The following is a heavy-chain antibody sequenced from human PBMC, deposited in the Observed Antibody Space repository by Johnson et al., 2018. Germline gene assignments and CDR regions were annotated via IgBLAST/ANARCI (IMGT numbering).Heavy chain of an antibody. CDR1: GFTFSSYS. CDR3: AKYRLYDYGDLDAFDI. CDR2: ISSSSRYI. Sequence: VQLVQSGGGLVKPGGSLRLSCAASGFTFSSYSMNWVRQAPGKGLEWVSSISSSSRYIYYADSVKGRFTISSDNAKHSLYLQMNSLRAEDTAVYYCAKYRLYDYGDLDAFDIWGQGTMVTVSS. J-gene: IGHJ3*02. D-gene: IGHD4-17*01. V-gene: IGHV3-21*01.